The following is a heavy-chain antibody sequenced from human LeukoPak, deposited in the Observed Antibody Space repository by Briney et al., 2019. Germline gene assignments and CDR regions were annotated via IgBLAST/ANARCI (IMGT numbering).Heavy chain of an antibody. D-gene: IGHD4-17*01. CDR3: AKAPTVTTGMDY. Sequence: GGSLRLSCAASGSTVSSNYMSWVRQAPGKGLEWVSAISGSGGSTYYADSVKGRFTISRDNSKNTLYLQMNSLRAEDTAVYYCAKAPTVTTGMDYWGQGTLVTVSS. CDR1: GSTVSSNY. CDR2: ISGSGGST. V-gene: IGHV3-23*01. J-gene: IGHJ4*02.